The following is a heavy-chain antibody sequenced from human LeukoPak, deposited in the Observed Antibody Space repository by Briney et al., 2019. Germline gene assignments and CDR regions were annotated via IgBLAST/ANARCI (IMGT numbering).Heavy chain of an antibody. Sequence: GGSLRLSCEASGFTFSSYAMHWVRQAPGKGLEWVAVISYDGSNKYYADSVKGRFTISRDNSKNTLYLQMNSLRAEDTAVYYCARGYSSGWYYFDYWGQGTLVTVSS. CDR3: ARGYSSGWYYFDY. J-gene: IGHJ4*02. CDR2: ISYDGSNK. D-gene: IGHD6-19*01. V-gene: IGHV3-30*04. CDR1: GFTFSSYA.